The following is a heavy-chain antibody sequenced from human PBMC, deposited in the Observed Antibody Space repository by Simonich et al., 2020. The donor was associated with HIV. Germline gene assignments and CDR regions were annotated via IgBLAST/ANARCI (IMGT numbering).Heavy chain of an antibody. CDR2: INHSGTT. CDR1: GGSSSGYY. J-gene: IGHJ1*01. CDR3: ARLTAGGLGEYFQH. D-gene: IGHD6-13*01. V-gene: IGHV4-34*01. Sequence: QVQLQQWGAGLLKPSETLSLTCAVYGGSSSGYYWSWIRQPPGKGLEWVGEINHSGTTNSNPALKSRGTISVDTSKNQFSLKLSSVTAADTAVYYCARLTAGGLGEYFQHWGQGTLVTVSS.